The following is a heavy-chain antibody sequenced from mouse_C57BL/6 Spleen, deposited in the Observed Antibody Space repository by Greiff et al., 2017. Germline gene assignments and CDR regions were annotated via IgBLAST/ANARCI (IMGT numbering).Heavy chain of an antibody. J-gene: IGHJ4*01. CDR3: ARDGSYAMDY. CDR2: IDPNSGGT. Sequence: QVQLQQPGAELVKPGASVNLSCKASGYTFTSYWMHWVKQRPGRGLELIGRIDPNSGGTKYNEKFKSKATLTVDKPSSTAYMQLSSLTSEDSAVYYCARDGSYAMDYWGQGTSVTVSS. V-gene: IGHV1-72*01. CDR1: GYTFTSYW.